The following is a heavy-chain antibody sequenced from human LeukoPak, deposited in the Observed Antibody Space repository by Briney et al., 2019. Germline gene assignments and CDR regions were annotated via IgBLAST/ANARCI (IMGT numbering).Heavy chain of an antibody. CDR1: GFTFSSYE. Sequence: GGSLRLSCAASGFTFSSYEMNWVRQAPGKGLEWVSYISSSGSTIYYADSVKGRFTISRDNAKNSLYLQMNSLRAEDTAVYYCARSITMIVDWFDPWGQGTLVTVSS. J-gene: IGHJ5*02. D-gene: IGHD3-22*01. CDR2: ISSSGSTI. V-gene: IGHV3-48*03. CDR3: ARSITMIVDWFDP.